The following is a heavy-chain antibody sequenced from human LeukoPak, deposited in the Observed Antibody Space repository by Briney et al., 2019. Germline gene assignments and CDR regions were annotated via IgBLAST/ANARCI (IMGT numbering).Heavy chain of an antibody. CDR3: ARDRGTENYYYYYYMDV. Sequence: PGGSLRLSCAASGFTFSSYSMNWVRQAPAKGLEWVSYISSNSSSIYYADPVKGRFTISRDNAKNSLYLQKNSLRAEDTAVYYCARDRGTENYYYYYYMDVWGKGTTVTVSS. V-gene: IGHV3-48*01. D-gene: IGHD1/OR15-1a*01. CDR1: GFTFSSYS. CDR2: ISSNSSSI. J-gene: IGHJ6*03.